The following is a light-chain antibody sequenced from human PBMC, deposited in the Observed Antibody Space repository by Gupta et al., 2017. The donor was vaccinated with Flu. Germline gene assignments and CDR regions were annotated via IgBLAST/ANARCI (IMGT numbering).Light chain of an antibody. CDR3: QQLNLCPSS. V-gene: IGKV1-9*01. CDR1: QGISRY. CDR2: GAS. J-gene: IGKJ2*04. Sequence: DFQLTQSPSFLPASVGDRVTITCRASQGISRYLAWYQQKPGKAPKVLIYGASTLQSGVPSRFSGSGSGTEFTLTISSLQREEFATYYCQQLNLCPSSFGQGTKMEIK.